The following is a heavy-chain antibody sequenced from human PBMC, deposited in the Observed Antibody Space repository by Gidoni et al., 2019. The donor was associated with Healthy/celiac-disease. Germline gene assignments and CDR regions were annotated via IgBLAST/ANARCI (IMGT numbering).Heavy chain of an antibody. CDR3: AKDSPPRKRWLQLPVDRRLDY. J-gene: IGHJ4*02. CDR2: ISGSGGST. V-gene: IGHV3-23*04. D-gene: IGHD5-12*01. CDR1: GFTFSSYA. Sequence: EVQLVESGGGLVQPGGSLRLSCAASGFTFSSYAMSWVRQAPGKGLEWVSAISGSGGSTYYADSVKGRFTISRDNSKNTLYLQMNSLRAEDTAVYYCAKDSPPRKRWLQLPVDRRLDYWGQGTLVTVSS.